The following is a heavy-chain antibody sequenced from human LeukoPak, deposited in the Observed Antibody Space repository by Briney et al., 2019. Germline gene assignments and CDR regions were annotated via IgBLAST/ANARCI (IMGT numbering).Heavy chain of an antibody. Sequence: KPSETLSLTCTVSGGSISSPYWTWIRQPPGEGLEWIGYIYYGGSTDYSPSLKSRATISLDTSKSQFSLHLTSVTAADTAVYYCARQLAGLAPPGFIDSWGQGTLVTVSS. CDR3: ARQLAGLAPPGFIDS. CDR2: IYYGGST. V-gene: IGHV4-59*08. D-gene: IGHD3-3*02. CDR1: GGSISSPY. J-gene: IGHJ4*02.